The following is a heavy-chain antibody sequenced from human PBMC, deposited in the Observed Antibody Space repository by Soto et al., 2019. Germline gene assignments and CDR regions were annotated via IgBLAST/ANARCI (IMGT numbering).Heavy chain of an antibody. J-gene: IGHJ4*02. CDR1: GGSISSGDYY. Sequence: QVQLQESGPGLVKPSQTLSLTCTVSGGSISSGDYYWSWIRQPPGKGLGWIGYIYYSGSTYYNPSLKSRVTISVDTAKNQCSLKLSSVTAADTAVYCCARVNDGSKFDYWGQGTLVTVSS. CDR2: IYYSGST. V-gene: IGHV4-30-4*01. D-gene: IGHD1-1*01. CDR3: ARVNDGSKFDY.